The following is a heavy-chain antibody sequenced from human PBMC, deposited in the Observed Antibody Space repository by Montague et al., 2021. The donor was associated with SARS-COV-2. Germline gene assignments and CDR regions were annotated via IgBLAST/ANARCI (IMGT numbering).Heavy chain of an antibody. Sequence: SETRSLTCNVSGGSISSSTYYWGWIRQPPGKGLEWIGNLYNGGTTYYSPSLKSRVTISVDTSKNHFSLNMASVSAADTAVYYCARTSKLRESSSGNYYYHAMDVWGQGTTVTVSS. CDR1: GGSISSSTYY. J-gene: IGHJ6*02. D-gene: IGHD3-16*01. CDR2: LYNGGTT. V-gene: IGHV4-39*02. CDR3: ARTSKLRESSSGNYYYHAMDV.